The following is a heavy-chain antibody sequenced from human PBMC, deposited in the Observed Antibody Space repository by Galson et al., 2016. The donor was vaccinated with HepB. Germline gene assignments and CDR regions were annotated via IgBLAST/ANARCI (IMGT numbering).Heavy chain of an antibody. CDR3: ARRQRYYFDSSGYRDAFDI. J-gene: IGHJ3*02. CDR2: IFPGDSDT. Sequence: QSGAEVKKPGESLKISCKASGYSFTTYWIAWVRQMPGNGLEWMGTIFPGDSDTSYRPPFDGQVTISADKSIRTAYLQWSSLKASDTAMYYCARRQRYYFDSSGYRDAFDIWGRGTMVTVSS. CDR1: GYSFTTYW. D-gene: IGHD3-22*01. V-gene: IGHV5-51*03.